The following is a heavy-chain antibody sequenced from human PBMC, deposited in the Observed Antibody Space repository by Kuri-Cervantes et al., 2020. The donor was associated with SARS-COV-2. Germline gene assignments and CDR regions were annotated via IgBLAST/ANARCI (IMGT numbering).Heavy chain of an antibody. CDR2: ISWDGGST. Sequence: GESLKISCAASGFTFDDYAMHWVRQAPGKGLEWVSLISWDGGSTYYADSVKGRFTISRDNSKNSLYLQMNSLRAEDTALYYCAKDLERWRYYYGMDVWGQGTTVPSP. CDR3: AKDLERWRYYYGMDV. V-gene: IGHV3-43D*04. CDR1: GFTFDDYA. J-gene: IGHJ6*02. D-gene: IGHD2-15*01.